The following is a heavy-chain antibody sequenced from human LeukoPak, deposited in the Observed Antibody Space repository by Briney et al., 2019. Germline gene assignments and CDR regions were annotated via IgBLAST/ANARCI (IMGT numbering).Heavy chain of an antibody. CDR3: ARTSPSASSGWPHFDY. J-gene: IGHJ4*02. D-gene: IGHD6-19*01. V-gene: IGHV3-23*01. CDR2: ISGSGGST. CDR1: GFTFSSYA. Sequence: PGGSLRLTCAASGFTFSSYAMSWVRQAPGKGLEWVSAISGSGGSTYYADSVKGRFTISRDNSKNTLYLQMNSLRAEDTAVYYCARTSPSASSGWPHFDYWGQGTLVTASS.